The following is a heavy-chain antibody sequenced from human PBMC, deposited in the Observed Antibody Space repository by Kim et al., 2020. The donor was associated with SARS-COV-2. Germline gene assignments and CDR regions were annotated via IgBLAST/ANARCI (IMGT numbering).Heavy chain of an antibody. CDR3: ARIVVVPAAMGWFDP. Sequence: GGSLRLSCAASGFTFSDYYMSWIRQAPGKGLEWVSYISSSSSYTNYADSVKGRFTISRDNAKNSLYLQMNSLRAEDTAVYYCARIVVVPAAMGWFDPWGQGTLVTVSS. D-gene: IGHD2-2*01. CDR2: ISSSSSYT. J-gene: IGHJ5*02. V-gene: IGHV3-11*03. CDR1: GFTFSDYY.